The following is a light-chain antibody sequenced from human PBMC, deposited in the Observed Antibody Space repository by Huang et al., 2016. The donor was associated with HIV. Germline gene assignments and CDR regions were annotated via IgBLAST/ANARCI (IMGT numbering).Light chain of an antibody. Sequence: EIVMTQSPATLSVSPGGRATLSCRASQNVRRHLAWYQQNPGQAPRLLIYDASTRASGIPARFSGSGSGTEFTLTISGLQSEDFAVYYCQQYDDWPPGLTFGRGTRLDIK. CDR2: DAS. CDR1: QNVRRH. V-gene: IGKV3D-15*01. J-gene: IGKJ5*01. CDR3: QQYDDWPPGLT.